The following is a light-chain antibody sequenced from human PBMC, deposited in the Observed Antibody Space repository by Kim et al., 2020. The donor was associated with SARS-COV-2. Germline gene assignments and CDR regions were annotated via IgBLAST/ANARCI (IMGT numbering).Light chain of an antibody. J-gene: IGKJ4*01. Sequence: DIQMTQSPSTLSASVGDRVTITCRASQNISPWLAWYQQKPGKAPKLLIHDASDLESGVPSRFSGSASGTEFTLTINSLQPDDFATYFCQQHYSYSLTFGGGTKVDIK. CDR3: QQHYSYSLT. CDR2: DAS. CDR1: QNISPW. V-gene: IGKV1-5*01.